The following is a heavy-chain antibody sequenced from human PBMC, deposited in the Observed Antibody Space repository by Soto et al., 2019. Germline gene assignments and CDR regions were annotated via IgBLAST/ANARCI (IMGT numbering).Heavy chain of an antibody. V-gene: IGHV4-31*03. CDR1: GGSISSGGYY. J-gene: IGHJ2*01. D-gene: IGHD3-22*01. CDR2: VYSSGST. CDR3: ARFQFPYDSSGYSVGYFDL. Sequence: QVQLQESGPGLVKPSQTLSLTCTVSGGSISSGGYYWSWIRQHPGKGLEWIGYVYSSGSTYDNPPLESRFTISVDTSKNQSSLKLSSVTAADTAVYYCARFQFPYDSSGYSVGYFDLWGRGTLVTVSS.